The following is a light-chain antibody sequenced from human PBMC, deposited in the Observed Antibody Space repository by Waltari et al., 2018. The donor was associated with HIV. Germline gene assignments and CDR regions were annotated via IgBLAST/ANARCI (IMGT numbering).Light chain of an antibody. J-gene: IGLJ1*01. CDR2: EVT. V-gene: IGLV2-14*01. CDR3: SSYVVNSTPYV. Sequence: QSALTQPASVSGSPGQSITISCTGPSNDVGRYHYVSCYQHHPSKAPTLVIYEVTNRPSGISNRFSGSKSGNTASLTISGLQAEDEADYYCSSYVVNSTPYVFGSGTKVTVL. CDR1: SNDVGRYHY.